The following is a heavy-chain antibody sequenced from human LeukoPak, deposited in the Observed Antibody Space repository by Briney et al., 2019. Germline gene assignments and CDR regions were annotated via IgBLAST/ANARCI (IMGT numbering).Heavy chain of an antibody. V-gene: IGHV3-23*01. J-gene: IGHJ4*02. CDR3: AKEPPRLRLITYYFYY. CDR1: GFTFSSYA. D-gene: IGHD1-14*01. Sequence: GGSLRLPCAASGFTFSSYAMSWVRQAPGKGLEWVSTISGSGGSTYSADSVKGRFTISRDNSKNTLFLQMNSLRAEDTAVYYCAKEPPRLRLITYYFYYWGQGTLVTVSS. CDR2: ISGSGGST.